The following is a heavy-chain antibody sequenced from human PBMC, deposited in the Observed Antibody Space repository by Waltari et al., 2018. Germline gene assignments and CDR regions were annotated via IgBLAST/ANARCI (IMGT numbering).Heavy chain of an antibody. CDR3: AREVLGYCSSTSCYHPWFDP. D-gene: IGHD2-2*01. CDR2: IYSGGST. J-gene: IGHJ5*02. Sequence: EVQLVESGGGLIQPGGSLRLSCAASGFTVSSNYMNWVRQAPGKGLEWVSVIYSGGSTYYADSVKGRFTISRDNSKNTLYLQMNSLRAEDTAVYYCAREVLGYCSSTSCYHPWFDPWGQGTLVTVSS. V-gene: IGHV3-53*01. CDR1: GFTVSSNY.